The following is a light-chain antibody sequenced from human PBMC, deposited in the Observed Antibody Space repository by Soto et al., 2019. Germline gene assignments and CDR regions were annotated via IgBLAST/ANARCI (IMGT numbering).Light chain of an antibody. V-gene: IGKV3-15*01. CDR2: GAS. CDR1: QSVGDN. CDR3: QQRSNWPLT. J-gene: IGKJ4*01. Sequence: ILMTQSPATLSVSPGERATLSCRASQSVGDNSAWYQQKPGQAPRLLVYGASTRAAGIPARFIGSGSGTEFTLTISSLEPEDFAVYYCQQRSNWPLTFGGGTKGDIK.